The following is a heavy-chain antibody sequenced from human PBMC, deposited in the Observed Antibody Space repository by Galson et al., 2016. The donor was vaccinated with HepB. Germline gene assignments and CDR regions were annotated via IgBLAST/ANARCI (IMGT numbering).Heavy chain of an antibody. Sequence: SETLSLTCAVSGDSISNSNYNWGWFRQPPGKALEWIGNICYSVNTLYNPSLNSRLTISIDTSRNQFSLKLSSMTAADTAVYYCARALSGPYKVYFDYWGQGTLVTASS. D-gene: IGHD3-3*01. CDR2: ICYSVNT. J-gene: IGHJ4*02. CDR3: ARALSGPYKVYFDY. V-gene: IGHV4-39*01. CDR1: GDSISNSNYN.